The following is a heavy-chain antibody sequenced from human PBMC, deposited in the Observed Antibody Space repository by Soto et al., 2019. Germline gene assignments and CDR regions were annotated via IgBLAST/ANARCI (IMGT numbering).Heavy chain of an antibody. CDR3: ERVHSINAFDI. CDR1: GGTFSSYA. Sequence: SVKVSCKASGGTFSSYAISWVRQAPGQGLEWMGGIIPIFGTANYAQKFQGRVTITADKSTSTAYMELSSLRSEDTAVYYCERVHSINAFDIWGQGTMVTVSS. V-gene: IGHV1-69*06. D-gene: IGHD3-3*02. J-gene: IGHJ3*02. CDR2: IIPIFGTA.